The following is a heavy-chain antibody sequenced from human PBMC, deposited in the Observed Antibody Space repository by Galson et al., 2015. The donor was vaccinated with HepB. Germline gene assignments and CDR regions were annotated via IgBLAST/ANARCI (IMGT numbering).Heavy chain of an antibody. V-gene: IGHV3-30*04. CDR3: ARERGAGWYEGNDY. J-gene: IGHJ4*02. Sequence: SLRLSCAASGFTFSSYSINWVREAPGKGLEWVAIISHDGRNTYYAYSVKGRFTISRDNSRNTLYLQMNGLRSDDTAVYYCARERGAGWYEGNDYWGQGTRVVVSS. CDR2: ISHDGRNT. D-gene: IGHD6-19*01. CDR1: GFTFSSYS.